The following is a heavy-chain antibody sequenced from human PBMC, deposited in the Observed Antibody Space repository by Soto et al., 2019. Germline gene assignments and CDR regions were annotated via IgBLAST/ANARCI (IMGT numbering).Heavy chain of an antibody. J-gene: IGHJ5*02. D-gene: IGHD2-8*01. CDR1: GFTFSSYS. CDR3: AREMANGVTGKFDP. CDR2: ISSSSSTI. V-gene: IGHV3-48*02. Sequence: RLSCAASGFTFSSYSMNWVRQAPGKGLEWVSYISSSSSTIYYADSVKGRFTISRDNAKNSLYLQMNSLRDEDTAVYYCAREMANGVTGKFDPWGQGTLVTVSS.